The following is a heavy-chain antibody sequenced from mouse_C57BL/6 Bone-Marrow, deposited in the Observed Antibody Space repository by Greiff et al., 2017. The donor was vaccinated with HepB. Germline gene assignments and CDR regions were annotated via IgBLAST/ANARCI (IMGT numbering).Heavy chain of an antibody. D-gene: IGHD3-2*02. J-gene: IGHJ3*01. CDR2: IDPSDSYT. Sequence: QVQLQQSGAELVMPGASVKLSCKASGYTFTSYWMHWVKQRPGQGLEWIGEIDPSDSYTNYNQKFKGKSTLTVDKSSSTAYMQLSSLTSEDSAVYYCARSQLRLRFAYWGQGTLVTVSA. V-gene: IGHV1-69*01. CDR1: GYTFTSYW. CDR3: ARSQLRLRFAY.